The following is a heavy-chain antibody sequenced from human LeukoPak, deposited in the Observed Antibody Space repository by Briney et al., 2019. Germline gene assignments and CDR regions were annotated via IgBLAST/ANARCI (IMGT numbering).Heavy chain of an antibody. CDR2: ISSNGGST. Sequence: PGGSLRLSCSAFGFTFSNYAMHWVRQAPGKGLEYVSAISSNGGSTYSAVSVKGRFTISRDNSKNTLYLQMSSLRAEDTAVYYCVKDPLSWGRSSGPDYWGQGTLVTVSS. J-gene: IGHJ4*02. D-gene: IGHD6-19*01. CDR1: GFTFSNYA. CDR3: VKDPLSWGRSSGPDY. V-gene: IGHV3-64D*06.